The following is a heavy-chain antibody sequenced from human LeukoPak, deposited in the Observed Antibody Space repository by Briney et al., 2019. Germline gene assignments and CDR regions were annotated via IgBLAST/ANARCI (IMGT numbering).Heavy chain of an antibody. CDR1: GGTFSSYA. J-gene: IGHJ5*02. CDR2: IIPIFGTA. V-gene: IGHV1-69*01. CDR3: ARANYVLRYFDWSWGNWFDP. Sequence: SVKVSCKASGGTFSSYAISWVRQAPGQGLVWMGGIIPIFGTANYAQKFQGRVTITADESTSTAYMELSSLRSEDTAVYYCARANYVLRYFDWSWGNWFDPWGQGTLVTVSS. D-gene: IGHD3-9*01.